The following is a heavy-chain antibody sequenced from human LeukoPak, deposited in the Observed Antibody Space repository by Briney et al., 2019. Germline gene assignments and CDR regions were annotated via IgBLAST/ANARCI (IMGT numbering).Heavy chain of an antibody. J-gene: IGHJ4*02. CDR1: GFTFSSYW. CDR2: IKQDGSEK. Sequence: GRSLRLSCAASGFTFSSYWMSWVRQVPGKGLEWVANIKQDGSEKYYVDSVKGRFAVSRDNAKNSLSLQMNSLRAEDTAVYYCARGANWAFDYWGQGTLVTVSS. CDR3: ARGANWAFDY. V-gene: IGHV3-7*05. D-gene: IGHD7-27*01.